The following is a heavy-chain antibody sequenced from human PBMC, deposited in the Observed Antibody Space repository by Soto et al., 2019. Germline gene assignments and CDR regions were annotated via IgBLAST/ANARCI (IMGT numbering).Heavy chain of an antibody. Sequence: SVKVSCKASGGSFSNFGISWVLQAPGQGLEWMGGIVPVYGRPNYAQRFRGRLTITADESTSTGYMELISLRSDDTAVYYCAREGSGSFDSWGQGTLVTVSS. D-gene: IGHD5-12*01. CDR3: AREGSGSFDS. V-gene: IGHV1-69*13. CDR2: IVPVYGRP. CDR1: GGSFSNFG. J-gene: IGHJ4*02.